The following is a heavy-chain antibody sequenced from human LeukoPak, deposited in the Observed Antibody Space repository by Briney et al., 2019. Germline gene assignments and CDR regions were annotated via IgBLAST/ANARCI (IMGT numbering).Heavy chain of an antibody. Sequence: GGSLRLSCAASGFTFSSYWMHWVRQAPGKGLVWVSRINSDGSSTSYADSVKGRFTISGDNAKNTLYLQMNSLRAEDTAVYYCASALIGSGSYHDYWGQGTLVTVSS. CDR3: ASALIGSGSYHDY. CDR2: INSDGSST. CDR1: GFTFSSYW. D-gene: IGHD1-26*01. V-gene: IGHV3-74*01. J-gene: IGHJ4*02.